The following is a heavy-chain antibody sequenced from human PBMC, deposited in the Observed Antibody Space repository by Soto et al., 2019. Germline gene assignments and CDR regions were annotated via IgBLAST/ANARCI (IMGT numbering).Heavy chain of an antibody. CDR1: GFTFSSYG. J-gene: IGHJ6*02. CDR2: ISYDGSNK. D-gene: IGHD2-2*01. CDR3: AKRGGIVVVPAAGGMDV. Sequence: GGSLRLSCAASGFTFSSYGMHWVRQAPGKGLEWVAVISYDGSNKYYADSVKGRFTISRDNSKNTLYLQMSSLRAEDTAVYYCAKRGGIVVVPAAGGMDVCRHVTTVPASS. V-gene: IGHV3-30*18.